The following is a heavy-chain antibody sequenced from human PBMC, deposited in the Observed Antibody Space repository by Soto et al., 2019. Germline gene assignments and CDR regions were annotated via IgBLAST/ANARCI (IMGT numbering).Heavy chain of an antibody. CDR1: GFSFSDYF. J-gene: IGHJ6*02. Sequence: ASVKVSCKASGFSFSDYFMHWVRQAPGQGLEWMGIINPSGDSRNYAQKFQGRVTITRDTSTSTVYMELSSLRSEDTAVYYCARVNKIFGVVGYYGMDVWGQGTTVTVSS. V-gene: IGHV1-46*01. CDR3: ARVNKIFGVVGYYGMDV. CDR2: INPSGDSR. D-gene: IGHD3-3*01.